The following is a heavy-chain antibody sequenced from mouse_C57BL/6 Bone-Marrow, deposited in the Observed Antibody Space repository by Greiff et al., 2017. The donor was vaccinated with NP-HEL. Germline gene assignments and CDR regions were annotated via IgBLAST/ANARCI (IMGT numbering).Heavy chain of an antibody. J-gene: IGHJ4*01. CDR1: GYTFTSYW. V-gene: IGHV1-61*01. CDR3: ARKSKGAMDY. CDR2: IYPSDSET. Sequence: QQPGAELVRPGSSVKLSCKASGYTFTSYWMDWVKQRPGQGLEWIGNIYPSDSETHYNQKFKDKATLTVDKSSNTAYMQLSSLTSEDSAVYYCARKSKGAMDYWGQGTSVTVSS.